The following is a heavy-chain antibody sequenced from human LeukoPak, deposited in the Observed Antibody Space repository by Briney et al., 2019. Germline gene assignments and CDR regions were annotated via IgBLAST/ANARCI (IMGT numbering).Heavy chain of an antibody. CDR1: GGSFSGYY. CDR2: INHSGST. Sequence: SETLSLTCAVYGGSFSGYYWSWIRQPPGKGLEWIGEINHSGSTNYNPSLKSRVTISVDTSKNQFSLKLSSVTAADTAVYYCARGLGRPAAMLSWFDPWGQGTLVTVSS. D-gene: IGHD2-2*01. V-gene: IGHV4-34*01. J-gene: IGHJ5*02. CDR3: ARGLGRPAAMLSWFDP.